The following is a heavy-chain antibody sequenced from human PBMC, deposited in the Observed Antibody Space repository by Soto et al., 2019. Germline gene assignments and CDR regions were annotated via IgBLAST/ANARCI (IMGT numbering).Heavy chain of an antibody. Sequence: QVQLAESGGGVVQPGRSLRLSCAASGFTFSSYGMHWVRQAPGKGLEWVAVISYDGSNKYYADSVKGRFTISRDNSKNTLYLQMNSLRAEDTAVYYCATTLYPYDILTGYRTDAFDIWGQGTMVTVSS. V-gene: IGHV3-30*03. CDR1: GFTFSSYG. D-gene: IGHD3-9*01. CDR2: ISYDGSNK. J-gene: IGHJ3*02. CDR3: ATTLYPYDILTGYRTDAFDI.